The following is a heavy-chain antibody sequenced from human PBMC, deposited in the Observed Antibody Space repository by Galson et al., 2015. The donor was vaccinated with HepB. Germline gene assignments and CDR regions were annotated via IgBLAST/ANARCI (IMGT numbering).Heavy chain of an antibody. J-gene: IGHJ4*02. Sequence: SVKVSCKASGYTFTSYGISWVRQAPGQGLEWMGWSSAYNGNTNYAQKLQGRVTMTTDTSTSAAYMELRSLRSDETAVYSCAKRNDYLDYWGQGTLVTVSS. CDR1: GYTFTSYG. CDR3: AKRNDYLDY. D-gene: IGHD1-1*01. V-gene: IGHV1-18*01. CDR2: SSAYNGNT.